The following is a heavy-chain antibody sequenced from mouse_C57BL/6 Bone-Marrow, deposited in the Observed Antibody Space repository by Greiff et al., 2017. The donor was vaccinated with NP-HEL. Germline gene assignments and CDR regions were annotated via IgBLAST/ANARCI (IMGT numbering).Heavy chain of an antibody. CDR2: IYPGDGDT. CDR1: GYAFSSYW. CDR3: ARWRAVVAPYYAMDY. J-gene: IGHJ4*01. V-gene: IGHV1-80*01. Sequence: VHLVESGAELVKPGASVKISCKASGYAFSSYWMNWVKQRPGKGLEWIGQIYPGDGDTNYNGKFKGKATLTADKSSSTAYMQLSSLTSEDSAVYFCARWRAVVAPYYAMDYWGQGTSVTVSS. D-gene: IGHD1-1*01.